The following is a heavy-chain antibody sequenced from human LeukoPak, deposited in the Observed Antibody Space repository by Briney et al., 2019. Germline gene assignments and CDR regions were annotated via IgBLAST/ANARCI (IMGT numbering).Heavy chain of an antibody. CDR1: GGTFSSYA. J-gene: IGHJ3*02. CDR3: VRSSGSYSPRDAFDI. CDR2: IIPIFGTA. V-gene: IGHV1-69*05. D-gene: IGHD1-26*01. Sequence: GASVKVSCKASGGTFSSYAISWVRQAPGQGLEWMGGIIPIFGTANYAQKFQGRVTITTDESTSTAYMELSSLRSEDTAVYYCVRSSGSYSPRDAFDIWGQGTMVTVSS.